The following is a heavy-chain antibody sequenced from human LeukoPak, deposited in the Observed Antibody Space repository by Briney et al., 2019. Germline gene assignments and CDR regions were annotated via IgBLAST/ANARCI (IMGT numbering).Heavy chain of an antibody. CDR2: IYYSGTT. CDR3: ARTRGAGYSYGFNYYHYMDV. V-gene: IGHV4-39*07. D-gene: IGHD5-18*01. J-gene: IGHJ6*03. CDR1: GGSISSSSYF. Sequence: SETLSLTCTVSGGSISSSSYFWGWIRQPPGKGLEWIGTIYYSGTTYFNPSLKSQVTISIDTSKNQFSLRLSSVTAADTAVYYCARTRGAGYSYGFNYYHYMDVWGKGTTVTVSS.